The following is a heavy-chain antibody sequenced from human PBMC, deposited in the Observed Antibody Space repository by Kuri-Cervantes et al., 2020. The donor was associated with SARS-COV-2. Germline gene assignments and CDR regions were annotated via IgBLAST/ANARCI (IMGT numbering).Heavy chain of an antibody. Sequence: GESLKISCAASGFTFSDYYMNWVRQAPGKGLEWVSSISSSSTIYYADSVKGRFTISRDNAKNPLYLQMNSLRAEDTAVYYCARGYPPMVRGVITKGIGYWGQGTLVTVSS. CDR2: ISSSSTI. V-gene: IGHV3-69-1*01. CDR1: GFTFSDYY. CDR3: ARGYPPMVRGVITKGIGY. J-gene: IGHJ4*02. D-gene: IGHD3-10*01.